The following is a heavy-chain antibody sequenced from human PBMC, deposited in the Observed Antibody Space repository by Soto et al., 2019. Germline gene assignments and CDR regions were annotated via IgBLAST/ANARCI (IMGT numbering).Heavy chain of an antibody. J-gene: IGHJ4*02. CDR2: IDESGDF. D-gene: IGHD1-1*01. Sequence: SSETLSLTCTVSGGPIRSSSHYWGWIHQSPGTGLEWIGSIDESGDFYYNPSLKSRVTISVDTSKNQFSLKLISVTGADSAIYYCAREGGYVDYWGQGTLVTVSS. V-gene: IGHV4-39*02. CDR3: AREGGYVDY. CDR1: GGPIRSSSHY.